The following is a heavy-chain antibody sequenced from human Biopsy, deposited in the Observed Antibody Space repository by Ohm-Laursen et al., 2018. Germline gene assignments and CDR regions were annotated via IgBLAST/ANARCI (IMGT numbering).Heavy chain of an antibody. D-gene: IGHD6-13*01. CDR1: GFTLSARGMC. J-gene: IGHJ6*02. CDR3: ARTPILIVSAGLVYRHRRHLQGMDV. V-gene: IGHV2-70*11. Sequence: TQTLTLTCSFSGFTLSARGMCVSWIRQAPGKALEWLARVDWDDYKDYSASLQTKLSISKDTSNDQVVLTVNNVDPADTATYYCARTPILIVSAGLVYRHRRHLQGMDVWGQGIAVTVS. CDR2: VDWDDYK.